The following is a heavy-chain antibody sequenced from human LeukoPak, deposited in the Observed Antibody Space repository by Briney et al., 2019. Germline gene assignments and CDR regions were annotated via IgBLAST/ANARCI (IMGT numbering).Heavy chain of an antibody. D-gene: IGHD3-22*01. Sequence: ASVKLSCKASGGTFSSYAISWVRQAPGQGLEWMGGIIPIFGTANYAQKFQGRVTITADKSTSTAYMELSSLRSEDTAVYYCARSPRSGYYVYFDYWGQGTLVTVSS. CDR1: GGTFSSYA. J-gene: IGHJ4*02. V-gene: IGHV1-69*06. CDR3: ARSPRSGYYVYFDY. CDR2: IIPIFGTA.